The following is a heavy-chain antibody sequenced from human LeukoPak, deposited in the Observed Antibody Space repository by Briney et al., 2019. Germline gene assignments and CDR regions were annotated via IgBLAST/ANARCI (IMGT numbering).Heavy chain of an antibody. CDR3: ARDRSGWFDP. Sequence: PGGTLRLSCAASGFTFSSYGMSWVRQAPGKGLEWVSAISGSGGSTYYADSVKGRFTISRDNSKNTLYLQMNSLRAEDTAVYYCARDRSGWFDPWGQGTLVTVSS. V-gene: IGHV3-23*01. J-gene: IGHJ5*02. CDR1: GFTFSSYG. CDR2: ISGSGGST.